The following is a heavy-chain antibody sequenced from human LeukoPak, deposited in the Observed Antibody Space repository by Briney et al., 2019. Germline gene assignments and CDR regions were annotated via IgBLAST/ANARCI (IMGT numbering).Heavy chain of an antibody. Sequence: PGGSLRLSCAASGFTFSSYAMTWVRQAPGKGLEWVSAISGSGGTTYYADSVKGRFIISRDNSKNTVDLQMNSLTGEDTAVYYCAKDHSSSWYSDQWGQGTLVTVSS. CDR3: AKDHSSSWYSDQ. CDR1: GFTFSSYA. J-gene: IGHJ4*02. D-gene: IGHD6-13*01. CDR2: ISGSGGTT. V-gene: IGHV3-23*01.